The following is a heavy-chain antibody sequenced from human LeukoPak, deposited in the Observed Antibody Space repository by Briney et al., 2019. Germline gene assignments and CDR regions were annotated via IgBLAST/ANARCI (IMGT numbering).Heavy chain of an antibody. V-gene: IGHV1-2*02. Sequence: AASVEVSCKASGYTFTGYYMHWVRQAPGQGLEWMGWINPNSGGTNYAQKFQGRVTMTRDTSISTAYMELSRLRSDDTAVYYCVGKAPTYYYYGMDVWGQGTTVTVSS. J-gene: IGHJ6*02. D-gene: IGHD4-23*01. CDR3: VGKAPTYYYYGMDV. CDR2: INPNSGGT. CDR1: GYTFTGYY.